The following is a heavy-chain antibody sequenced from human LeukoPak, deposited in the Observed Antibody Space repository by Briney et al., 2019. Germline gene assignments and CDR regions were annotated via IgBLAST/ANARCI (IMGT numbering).Heavy chain of an antibody. Sequence: GGSLRLSCAASGFTFSSYSMNWVRQAPGKGLEWVSSISSSSSYIYYADSVKGRFTISRGNAKNSLYLQMNSLRAEDTAVYYCARVSTYYYGSGSYFFGYYFDYWGQGTLVTVSS. CDR3: ARVSTYYYGSGSYFFGYYFDY. J-gene: IGHJ4*02. D-gene: IGHD3-10*01. V-gene: IGHV3-21*04. CDR2: ISSSSSYI. CDR1: GFTFSSYS.